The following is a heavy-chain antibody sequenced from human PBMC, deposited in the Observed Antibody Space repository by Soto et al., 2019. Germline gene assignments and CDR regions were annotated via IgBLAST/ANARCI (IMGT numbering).Heavy chain of an antibody. CDR1: GFSLRNIGVG. J-gene: IGHJ4*02. CDR3: AHLTTGGFYFDY. D-gene: IGHD4-17*01. Sequence: QITLKESGPTLVKPTQTLTLTCTFSGFSLRNIGVGVGWIRQPPGKALEWLALIYWDDDKRYSPSLKSRLTITKDTAKNQVVLTMTNMDPVDTATYYCAHLTTGGFYFDYWGQGTLVTVSS. V-gene: IGHV2-5*02. CDR2: IYWDDDK.